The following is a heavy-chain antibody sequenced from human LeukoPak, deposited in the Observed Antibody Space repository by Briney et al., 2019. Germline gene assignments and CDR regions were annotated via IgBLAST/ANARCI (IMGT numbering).Heavy chain of an antibody. D-gene: IGHD6-13*01. CDR3: ARGAAAGPYYFDY. V-gene: IGHV1-69*04. Sequence: ASVKVSCKASGYTFTTSAISWVRQAPGQGLEWMGRIIPILGIANYAQKFQGRVTITADKSTSTAYMELSSLRSEDTAVYYCARGAAAGPYYFDYWGQGTLVTVSS. CDR1: GYTFTTSA. J-gene: IGHJ4*02. CDR2: IIPILGIA.